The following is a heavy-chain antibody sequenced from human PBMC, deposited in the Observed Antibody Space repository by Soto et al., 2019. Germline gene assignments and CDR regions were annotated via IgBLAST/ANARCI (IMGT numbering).Heavy chain of an antibody. V-gene: IGHV3-30*09. Sequence: QVQVVESGGGVVQPGRSLRLSCAASGFTFSSYAMHWVRQAPGKGLEWVALISYDGSNKHYADSVKGRFAISRDNSKNTLYLQMNSLRAEDTAVYYCARMGLLHGMDVWGQGTTVTVSS. J-gene: IGHJ6*02. D-gene: IGHD2-15*01. CDR3: ARMGLLHGMDV. CDR1: GFTFSSYA. CDR2: ISYDGSNK.